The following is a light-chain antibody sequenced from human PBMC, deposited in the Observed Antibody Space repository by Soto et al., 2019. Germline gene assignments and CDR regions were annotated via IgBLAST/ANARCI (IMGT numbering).Light chain of an antibody. J-gene: IGKJ1*01. CDR2: DAS. V-gene: IGKV3-11*01. CDR1: QSVSSF. Sequence: IVLTQSPATLSLSPGERATLSCRASQSVSSFLAWYQQKPGQAPRLLIYDASNRATGIPARFSGSGSGTDFTLTISRMEPEDFAVYYCQQFSSTPSWTFGQGTKVDIK. CDR3: QQFSSTPSWT.